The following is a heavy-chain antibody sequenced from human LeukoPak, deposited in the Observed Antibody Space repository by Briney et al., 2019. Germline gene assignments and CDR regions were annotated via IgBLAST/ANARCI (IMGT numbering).Heavy chain of an antibody. CDR1: GGSISSGGYY. J-gene: IGHJ4*02. CDR2: IYHSGST. D-gene: IGHD6-19*01. V-gene: IGHV4-30-2*01. CDR3: ARVVVAGLFDY. Sequence: PSQTLSLTCTVSGGSISSGGYYWSWIRQPPGKGLEWIGYIYHSGSTYYNPSLKSRVTISVDRSKNQFSLKLSSVTAADTAVYYCARVVVAGLFDYWGQGTLVTVSS.